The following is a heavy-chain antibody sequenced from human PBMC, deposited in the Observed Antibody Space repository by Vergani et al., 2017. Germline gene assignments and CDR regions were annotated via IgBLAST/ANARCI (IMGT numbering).Heavy chain of an antibody. D-gene: IGHD2-2*01. CDR2: IYYSGST. Sequence: QVQLQESGPGLVKPSETLSLTCTVSGGSISSYYWGWIRQPPGKGLEWIGSIYYSGSTYYNPSLKSRVTISVDTSKNQFSLKLSSVTAADTAVYYCARRVVVVPAARVSWFDPWGQGTLVTVSS. V-gene: IGHV4-39*01. CDR1: GGSISSYY. J-gene: IGHJ5*02. CDR3: ARRVVVVPAARVSWFDP.